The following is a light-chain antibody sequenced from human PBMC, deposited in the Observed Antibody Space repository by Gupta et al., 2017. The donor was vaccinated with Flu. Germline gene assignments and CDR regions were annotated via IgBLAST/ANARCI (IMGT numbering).Light chain of an antibody. J-gene: IGLJ3*02. CDR2: GDN. CDR1: RSSSASNY. Sequence: VSSSCTRSRSSSASNYVEWYQHHPVVSPTTVIFGDNQRHSGVSDVFFGSFDSFTTSASLTISGMKTEDEDDYYCQSYDSILLWVFGGGTKLTVL. CDR3: QSYDSILLWV. V-gene: IGLV6-57*01.